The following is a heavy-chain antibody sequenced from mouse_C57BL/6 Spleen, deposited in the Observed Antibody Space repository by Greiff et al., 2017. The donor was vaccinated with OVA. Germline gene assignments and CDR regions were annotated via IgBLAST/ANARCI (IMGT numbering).Heavy chain of an antibody. Sequence: VLLVESGAELVKPGASVKMSCKASGYTFTTYPIEWMKQNHGKSLEWIGNFHPYNDDTKYNEKFKGKATLTVEKSSSTVYLELSRLTSDDSAVYYGARGDDDGGDMDYWGQGTTVTVSS. D-gene: IGHD2-4*01. CDR3: ARGDDDGGDMDY. CDR1: GYTFTTYP. CDR2: FHPYNDDT. J-gene: IGHJ4*01. V-gene: IGHV1-47*01.